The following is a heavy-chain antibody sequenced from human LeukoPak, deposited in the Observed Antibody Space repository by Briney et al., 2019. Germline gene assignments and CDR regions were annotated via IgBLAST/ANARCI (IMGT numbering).Heavy chain of an antibody. J-gene: IGHJ5*02. Sequence: GGSLRLSCAASGFTVSSNYMSWVRQAPGKGLEWVSVIYSGGSTYYADSVKGRLTISRDNSKSTLYLQMNSLRAEDTAVYYCARDFTYYYDSSGLDPWGQGTLVTVSS. CDR3: ARDFTYYYDSSGLDP. V-gene: IGHV3-66*02. CDR1: GFTVSSNY. D-gene: IGHD3-22*01. CDR2: IYSGGST.